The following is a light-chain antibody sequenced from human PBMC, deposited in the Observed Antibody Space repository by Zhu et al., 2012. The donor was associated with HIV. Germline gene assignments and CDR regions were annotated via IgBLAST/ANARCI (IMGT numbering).Light chain of an antibody. J-gene: IGKJ2*01. CDR3: QQYDSSPHT. V-gene: IGKV3-20*01. CDR2: GAS. Sequence: EIVLTQSPGTLSLSPGERATLSCRASQSITSTYLAWYQQKPGQAPRLLIYGASSRATGIPDFTLTISRLDPEDFAVYYCQQYDSSPHTFGHGTKLEIK. CDR1: QSITSTY.